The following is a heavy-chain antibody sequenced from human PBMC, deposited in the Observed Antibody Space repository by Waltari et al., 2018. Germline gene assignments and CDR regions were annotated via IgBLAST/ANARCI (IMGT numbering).Heavy chain of an antibody. CDR2: VNGANGDT. V-gene: IGHV1-3*01. J-gene: IGHJ1*01. CDR3: ARQSIYSGYD. Sequence: QVLLVQSGVEVKKPGASVKVSCRPSGFDFARSAIQWVRQAPGQSFEWMGWVNGANGDTKYSEKFQARVTFTRDTAVTTAYLEIKRLTFEDTGVYYCARQSIYSGYDWGQGTVVTVSS. D-gene: IGHD5-12*01. CDR1: GFDFARSA.